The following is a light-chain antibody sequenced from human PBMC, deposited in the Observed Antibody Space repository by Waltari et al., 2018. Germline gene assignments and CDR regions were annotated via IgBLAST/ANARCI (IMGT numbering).Light chain of an antibody. Sequence: QLGVTQSPSASASLGASVKLTFILSSGHSTNAVAWHQQQPEKGPRFLMKVNSDGSHSKGDGIPDRFSGSSSGAERYLTISSLQSEDEADYYCQAWGTGIQGVFGGGTKLTVL. CDR3: QAWGTGIQGV. CDR1: SGHSTNA. V-gene: IGLV4-69*01. J-gene: IGLJ3*02. CDR2: VNSDGSH.